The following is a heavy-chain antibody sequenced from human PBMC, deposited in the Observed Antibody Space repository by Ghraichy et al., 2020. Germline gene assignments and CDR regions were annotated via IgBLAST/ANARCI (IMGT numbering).Heavy chain of an antibody. CDR1: GGTFSSYA. J-gene: IGHJ4*02. CDR2: IIPIFGTA. CDR3: ARDAGIAARPLDY. V-gene: IGHV1-69*13. D-gene: IGHD6-6*01. Sequence: SVKVSCKASGGTFSSYAISWVRQAPGQGLEWMGGIIPIFGTANYAQKFQGRVTITADESTSTAYMELSSLRSEDTAVYYCARDAGIAARPLDYWGQGTLVTVSS.